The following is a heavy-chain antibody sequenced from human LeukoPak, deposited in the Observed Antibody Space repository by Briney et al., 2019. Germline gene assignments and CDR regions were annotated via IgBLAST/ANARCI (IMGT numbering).Heavy chain of an antibody. CDR3: AGDRGYLDYFDY. Sequence: SETLSLTCTVSGGSISSYYWSWIRQPPGKGLEWIGYIYYSGSTNYNPSLKSRVTISVDTSKNQFSLKLSSVTAADTAVYYCAGDRGYLDYFDYWGQGTLVTVSS. CDR1: GGSISSYY. CDR2: IYYSGST. J-gene: IGHJ4*02. V-gene: IGHV4-59*01. D-gene: IGHD3-10*01.